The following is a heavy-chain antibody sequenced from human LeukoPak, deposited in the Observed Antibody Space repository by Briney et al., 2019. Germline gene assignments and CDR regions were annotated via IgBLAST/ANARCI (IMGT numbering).Heavy chain of an antibody. V-gene: IGHV4-4*02. CDR1: GGSISSNNW. CDR3: ARDQFNLFDY. CDR2: MYHSGST. J-gene: IGHJ4*02. Sequence: PSETLSLTCAVSGGSISSNNWWSWVRQPPGEGLEWIGEMYHSGSTNYNPSLMGRVTISVDKSRNQFSLIMRSVTAADTAVYYCARDQFNLFDYWGQGTLVTVSS.